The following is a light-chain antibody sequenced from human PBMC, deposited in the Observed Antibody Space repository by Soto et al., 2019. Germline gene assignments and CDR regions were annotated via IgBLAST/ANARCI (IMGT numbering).Light chain of an antibody. CDR3: QQYSSYSPIT. J-gene: IGKJ5*01. CDR2: KAS. V-gene: IGKV1-5*03. CDR1: QSINNW. Sequence: DIQMTQSTSTLSACVGDRLTITCRASQSINNWLAWYQKKPGRAPKLLIYKASVLETVAPSRFSGTGSGTEFTLTINGLQPDDFATYYCQQYSSYSPITFGQGTLLEIK.